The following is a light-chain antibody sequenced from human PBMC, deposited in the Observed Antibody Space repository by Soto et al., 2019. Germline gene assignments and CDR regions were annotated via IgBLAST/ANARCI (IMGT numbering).Light chain of an antibody. Sequence: QSALTQPASVSGSPGQSITISCTGTSSDIAGHKYVSWYQQHPGKAPKLIIFEVTNRPSGVSSRFSASKSGDTASLIISGLQAEDEADYFCSSYSSTSTVVFGGGTTLTVL. V-gene: IGLV2-14*01. J-gene: IGLJ2*01. CDR1: SSDIAGHKY. CDR3: SSYSSTSTVV. CDR2: EVT.